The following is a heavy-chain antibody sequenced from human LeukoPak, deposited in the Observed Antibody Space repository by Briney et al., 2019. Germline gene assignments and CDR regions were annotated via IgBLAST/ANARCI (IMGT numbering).Heavy chain of an antibody. J-gene: IGHJ5*02. D-gene: IGHD1-26*01. CDR3: AKGPYSGFS. CDR1: GFTFSNYG. Sequence: GGSLRLSCAASGFTFSNYGMSWVRQAPGRGLEWVSTISGSGGNTYYADSVKGRFTISRDNSKNTLYLQMNSLRAEDTAVYYCAKGPYSGFSWGQGTLVTVSS. CDR2: ISGSGGNT. V-gene: IGHV3-23*01.